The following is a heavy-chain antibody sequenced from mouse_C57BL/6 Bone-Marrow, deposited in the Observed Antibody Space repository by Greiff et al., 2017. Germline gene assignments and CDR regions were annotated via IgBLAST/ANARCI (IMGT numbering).Heavy chain of an antibody. CDR2: IWWDDDK. CDR3: ARRAMGYYSNGDYYVVD. V-gene: IGHV8-8*01. Sequence: QVTLKVSGPGILQPSQTLSLTCSFSGFSLSTFGMGVGWIRQPSGKGLEWLAHIWWDDDKYYNPALKSRLTISKDTSKNQAYHKITHVDTADTATYYCARRAMGYYSNGDYYVVDWGQGTTLTVSS. CDR1: GFSLSTFGMG. J-gene: IGHJ2*01. D-gene: IGHD2-5*01.